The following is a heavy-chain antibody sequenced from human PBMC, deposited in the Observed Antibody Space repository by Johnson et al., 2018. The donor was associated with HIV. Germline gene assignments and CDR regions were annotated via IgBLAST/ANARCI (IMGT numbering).Heavy chain of an antibody. D-gene: IGHD2-2*01. J-gene: IGHJ3*02. CDR2: ISYDGSDK. V-gene: IGHV3-30*04. CDR3: ARNGLIPAAKGVAFDI. CDR1: GFTFSSYA. Sequence: QVQLVESGGGVVQPGRSLRLSCVASGFTFSSYAMHWVRQAPGKGLEWVAVISYDGSDKYYADSVKGRFTVSRDISKNTLYLQMNSLRAEDTAVYYCARNGLIPAAKGVAFDIWGQGTMVTVSS.